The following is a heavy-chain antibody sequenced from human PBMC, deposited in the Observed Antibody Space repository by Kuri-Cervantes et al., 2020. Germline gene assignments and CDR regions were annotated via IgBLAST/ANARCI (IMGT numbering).Heavy chain of an antibody. V-gene: IGHV1-2*02. Sequence: ASVKVSCKASGYTFTGYYMHWVRQAPGQGLEWMGWINPNSGGTNYAQKFQGRVTMTEDTSTDTAYMELSSLRSEDTAVYYCATVISGREGEFDYWGQGTLVTVSS. D-gene: IGHD5-12*01. CDR1: GYTFTGYY. J-gene: IGHJ4*02. CDR2: INPNSGGT. CDR3: ATVISGREGEFDY.